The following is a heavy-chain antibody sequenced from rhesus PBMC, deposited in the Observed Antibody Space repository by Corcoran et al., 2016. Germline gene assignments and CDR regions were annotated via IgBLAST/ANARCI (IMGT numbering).Heavy chain of an antibody. CDR3: ARDEHGWHLNWFDV. CDR1: GGSISDSYY. D-gene: IGHD3-3*01. Sequence: QVQLQESGPGLVKPSETLSLTCTVSGGSISDSYYWSGIRQPPGKGLEWMGRIYGSGGSTNYNPSLKSRVTISRDTSKNQFSLKLSSVTAADTAVYYCARDEHGWHLNWFDVWGQGLRVTVSS. CDR2: IYGSGGST. J-gene: IGHJ3*01. V-gene: IGHV4-160*01.